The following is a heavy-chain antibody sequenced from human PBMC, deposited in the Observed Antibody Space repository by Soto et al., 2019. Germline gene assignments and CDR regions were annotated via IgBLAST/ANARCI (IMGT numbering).Heavy chain of an antibody. J-gene: IGHJ4*02. V-gene: IGHV4-39*01. CDR2: IYYAGNT. CDR3: ASVPYYGRGGDGPYFFDY. CDR1: GDSITKSTYY. D-gene: IGHD3-10*01. Sequence: PSETLSLTCTVSGDSITKSTYYWAWVRQTPGKGPEWIGSIYYAGNTYYNPSLQSRVTISVDASKNQFSLELQSVTAADSAVYYCASVPYYGRGGDGPYFFDYWGQGILVTVSS.